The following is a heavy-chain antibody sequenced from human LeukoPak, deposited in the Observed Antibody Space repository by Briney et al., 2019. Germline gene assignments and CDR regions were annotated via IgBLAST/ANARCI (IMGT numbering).Heavy chain of an antibody. D-gene: IGHD3-22*01. CDR2: IYYSGST. CDR3: ARDFAYYDSSGYSVFDY. V-gene: IGHV4-59*12. J-gene: IGHJ4*02. Sequence: SETLSLTCTVSGGSISSYYWSWIRQPPGKGLEWIGSIYYSGSTYYNPSLKSRVTISVDTSKNQFSLKLSSVTAADTAVYYCARDFAYYDSSGYSVFDYWGQGTLVTVSS. CDR1: GGSISSYY.